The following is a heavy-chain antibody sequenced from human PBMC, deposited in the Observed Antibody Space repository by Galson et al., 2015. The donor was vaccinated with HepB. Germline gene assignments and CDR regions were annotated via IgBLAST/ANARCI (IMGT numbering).Heavy chain of an antibody. V-gene: IGHV1-2*04. CDR3: ARDMYYGSGSYSVYYYYYGMDV. Sequence: SVKVSCKASGYTFTGYYMNWVRQAPGQGLEWMGWINTNSGGTHYAQKFQGWVTMTRDTSISTAYMELSRLRSDDTAVYYCARDMYYGSGSYSVYYYYYGMDVWGQGTTLTVSS. CDR1: GYTFTGYY. J-gene: IGHJ6*02. CDR2: INTNSGGT. D-gene: IGHD3-10*01.